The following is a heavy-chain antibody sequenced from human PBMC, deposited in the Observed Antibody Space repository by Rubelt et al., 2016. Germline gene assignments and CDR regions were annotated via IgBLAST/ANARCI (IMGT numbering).Heavy chain of an antibody. CDR1: GGSISTYY. Sequence: QVQLQQWGAGLLKPSETLSLTCTVSGGSISTYYWSWIRQPPGKGLEWIGNIYYSGSTKYNPSLKSRVTMSVATSKNQFSLKLTSVTAADTAVYYCAMVQDPRYNWFDPWGQGALVTVSS. CDR2: IYYSGST. CDR3: AMVQDPRYNWFDP. V-gene: IGHV4-59*12. J-gene: IGHJ5*02.